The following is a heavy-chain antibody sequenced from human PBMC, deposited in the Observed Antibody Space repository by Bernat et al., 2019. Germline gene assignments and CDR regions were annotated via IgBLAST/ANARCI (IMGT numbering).Heavy chain of an antibody. J-gene: IGHJ3*02. CDR3: AKDWRSGYIIGAFDI. Sequence: QVQLVESGGGVVQPGRSLRLSCAASGFTFSSYGMHWVRQAPGKGLEWVAVISYDGSNKYYADSVKGRFTISRDNSKNTLYLQMNSLRAEDTAVYYGAKDWRSGYIIGAFDIWGQGTMVTVSS. D-gene: IGHD3-22*01. V-gene: IGHV3-30*18. CDR2: ISYDGSNK. CDR1: GFTFSSYG.